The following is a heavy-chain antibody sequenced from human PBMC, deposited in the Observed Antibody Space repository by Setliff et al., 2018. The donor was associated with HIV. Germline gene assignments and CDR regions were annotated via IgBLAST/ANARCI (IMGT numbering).Heavy chain of an antibody. CDR3: ARGVNFDY. Sequence: SETLSLTCSVSGGSFSGYYWSWVRQPPGKGLEWIGYIYIYNSGSTNYNPSLTSRVTISADTSRNQFSLKLTSVTAADTAIYYCARGVNFDYWGQGTQVTVSS. D-gene: IGHD3-3*01. CDR2: IYIYNSGST. V-gene: IGHV4-59*01. J-gene: IGHJ4*02. CDR1: GGSFSGYY.